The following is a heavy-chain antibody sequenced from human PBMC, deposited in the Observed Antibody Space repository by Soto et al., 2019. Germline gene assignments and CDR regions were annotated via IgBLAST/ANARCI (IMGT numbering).Heavy chain of an antibody. J-gene: IGHJ6*03. CDR3: AKRGATVTSFEYYYLDV. D-gene: IGHD4-17*01. Sequence: EVQLVESGGGLVQPGGSLRLSCVASGFTFSSYSMNWVRQAPGGGLEWVSYISAASGTIYYSDSGKGRFRISRDNAQNQLYLQMNSLRAEDTAVYYCAKRGATVTSFEYYYLDVWGKGTTVTVSS. CDR1: GFTFSSYS. CDR2: ISAASGTI. V-gene: IGHV3-48*01.